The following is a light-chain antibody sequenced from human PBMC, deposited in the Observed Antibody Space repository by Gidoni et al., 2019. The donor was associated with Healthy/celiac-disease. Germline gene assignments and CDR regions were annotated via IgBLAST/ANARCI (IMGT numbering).Light chain of an antibody. CDR2: QDS. CDR1: KLGDKY. CDR3: QAWDSSTAV. J-gene: IGLJ2*01. Sequence: SYELAQPPSVSVSPGQTASITCSGDKLGDKYACCYQQKPGQSPVLVIYQDSKRPSGIPELFSGSNSGNTATLTISGTQAMDEADYYCQAWDSSTAVFGGGTKLTVL. V-gene: IGLV3-1*01.